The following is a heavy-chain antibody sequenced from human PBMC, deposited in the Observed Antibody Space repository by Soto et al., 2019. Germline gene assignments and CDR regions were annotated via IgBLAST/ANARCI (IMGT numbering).Heavy chain of an antibody. V-gene: IGHV3-48*01. D-gene: IGHD5-18*01. CDR1: GFTFSSYS. J-gene: IGHJ5*02. Sequence: GESLKISCAASGFTFSSYSMNWVRQAPGKGLEWVSYISSTTIYYADSVKGRFTISRDNAKNSLYLQMNSLRAEDTAVYYCARGGYSINWFDPWGQGTLVTVSS. CDR3: ARGGYSINWFDP. CDR2: ISSTTI.